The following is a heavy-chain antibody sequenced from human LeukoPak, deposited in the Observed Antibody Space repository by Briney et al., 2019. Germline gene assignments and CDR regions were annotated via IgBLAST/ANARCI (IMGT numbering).Heavy chain of an antibody. Sequence: PGGSLRLSCAASGFTFSSYAMSWVRQAPGKGLEWVSAISGSGGSTYYADSVKGRFTISRDNSKNTLYLQMNSLRAEDTAVYYCAKVIPITIFGVVTGFDYWGQGTLVTVSS. J-gene: IGHJ4*02. CDR1: GFTFSSYA. D-gene: IGHD3-3*01. V-gene: IGHV3-23*01. CDR3: AKVIPITIFGVVTGFDY. CDR2: ISGSGGST.